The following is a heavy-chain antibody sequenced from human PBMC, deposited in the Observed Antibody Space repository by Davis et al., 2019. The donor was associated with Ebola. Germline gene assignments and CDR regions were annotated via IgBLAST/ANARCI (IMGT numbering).Heavy chain of an antibody. V-gene: IGHV4-39*01. CDR2: IYYSGST. D-gene: IGHD3-10*01. Sequence: SETLSLTCTVSGGSISSSSYYWGWIRQPPGKGLEWIGSIYYSGSTYYNPSLKSRVTISVDTSKNQFSLKLSPVTAADTAVYYCARGLLWFGELSLYYFDYWGQGTLVTVSS. CDR3: ARGLLWFGELSLYYFDY. J-gene: IGHJ4*02. CDR1: GGSISSSSYY.